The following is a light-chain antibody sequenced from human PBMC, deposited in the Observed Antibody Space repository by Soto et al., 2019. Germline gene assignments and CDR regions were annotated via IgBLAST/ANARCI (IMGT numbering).Light chain of an antibody. Sequence: IVMTQSPATLSVSPGDSATLSCRASQSVNNKIAWYQQRPGQAPRLLVYGASTRATGIPARFSGSGSWTDFTLTIRGLQSEEIAVYYCQQFSYWPPVTFGGGTMLDIK. CDR1: QSVNNK. J-gene: IGKJ4*01. CDR2: GAS. CDR3: QQFSYWPPVT. V-gene: IGKV3D-15*01.